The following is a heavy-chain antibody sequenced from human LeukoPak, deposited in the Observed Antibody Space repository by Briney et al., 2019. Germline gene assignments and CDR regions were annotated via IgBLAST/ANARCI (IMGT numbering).Heavy chain of an antibody. CDR1: GFTFSSYA. CDR3: AREYDFWSGYYFDY. Sequence: PGRSLRLSCAASGFTFSSYAMHWVRQAPGKGLEWVAVISYDGSNKYYADSVKGRFTISRDNSKNTLYLQMNSLRAEDTAVYYCAREYDFWSGYYFDYWGQGTLVTVSS. J-gene: IGHJ4*02. CDR2: ISYDGSNK. D-gene: IGHD3-3*01. V-gene: IGHV3-30-3*01.